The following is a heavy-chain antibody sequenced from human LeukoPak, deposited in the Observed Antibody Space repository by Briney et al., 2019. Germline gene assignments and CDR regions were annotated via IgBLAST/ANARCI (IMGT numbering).Heavy chain of an antibody. J-gene: IGHJ6*03. CDR1: GGTFSSYA. CDR3: ARGLGYCSSTSCPIRKYYYYMDV. V-gene: IGHV1-69*13. Sequence: SVKVSCKASGGTFSSYAISWVRQAPGQGLEWMGGIIPIFGTANYAQKFQGRVTITADESTSTAYMELSSLRSEDTTVYYCARGLGYCSSTSCPIRKYYYYMDVWGKGTTVTISS. D-gene: IGHD2-2*01. CDR2: IIPIFGTA.